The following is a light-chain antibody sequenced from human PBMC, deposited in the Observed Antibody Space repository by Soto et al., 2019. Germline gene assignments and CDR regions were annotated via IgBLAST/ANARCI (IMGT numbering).Light chain of an antibody. J-gene: IGLJ3*02. CDR1: SSDVGAHDY. CDR2: EVT. Sequence: QSALTQPPAASGSPGQSVTISCTGTSSDVGAHDYVSWYQKHPAKAPRLIIYEVTKRPSGVPDRFSGSKSGNTASLSVSGLQAEDEGDYYCSSAAGNTYWLFGGGTKLTVL. V-gene: IGLV2-8*01. CDR3: SSAAGNTYWL.